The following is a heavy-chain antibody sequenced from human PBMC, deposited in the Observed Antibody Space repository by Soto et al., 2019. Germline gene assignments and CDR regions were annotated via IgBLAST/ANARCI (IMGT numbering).Heavy chain of an antibody. CDR2: INSDETIT. J-gene: IGHJ4*02. CDR3: VCFECGRTAVVTAMEANGY. V-gene: IGHV3-74*01. D-gene: IGHD2-21*02. Sequence: VQLVASGGCLVQPGGSLRLSCAASGFTFSNYWMHWVRQSPGKGLVWVSRINSDETITSYADSVKGRFTISRDNAKNTLYLQMSSLRVEDTALYYCVCFECGRTAVVTAMEANGYWGQGTLVTVSS. CDR1: GFTFSNYW.